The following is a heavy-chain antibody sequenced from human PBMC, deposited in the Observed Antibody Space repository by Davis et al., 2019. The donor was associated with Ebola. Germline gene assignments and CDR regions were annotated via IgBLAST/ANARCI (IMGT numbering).Heavy chain of an antibody. Sequence: ASVKVSCKASGYTFTAYHMHWVRQAPGQGLEWMGRITVYNGNTNYAQKFQGRVTLTRDTSISTFYMELNSLTSDDTAVYYCTRHRIWGKGTTVTVSS. CDR3: TRHRI. CDR1: GYTFTAYH. J-gene: IGHJ6*04. V-gene: IGHV1-2*06. CDR2: ITVYNGNT.